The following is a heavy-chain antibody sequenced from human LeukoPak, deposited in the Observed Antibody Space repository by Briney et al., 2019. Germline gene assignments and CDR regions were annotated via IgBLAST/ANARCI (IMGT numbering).Heavy chain of an antibody. J-gene: IGHJ3*02. Sequence: SETLSLTCTVSGYSISSGYYWGWIRQPPGKGLEWIGSIYHSGSTYYNPSLKSRVTISVDTSKNQFSLKLSSVTAADTAVYYCARRSAAAGIVGAFDIWGQGTMVTVSS. CDR1: GYSISSGYY. V-gene: IGHV4-38-2*02. CDR2: IYHSGST. CDR3: ARRSAAAGIVGAFDI. D-gene: IGHD6-13*01.